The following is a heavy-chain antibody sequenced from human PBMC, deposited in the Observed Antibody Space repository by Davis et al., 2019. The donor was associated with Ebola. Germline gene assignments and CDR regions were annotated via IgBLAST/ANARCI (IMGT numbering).Heavy chain of an antibody. CDR1: GFTFSSYS. CDR2: ISSSSSTI. J-gene: IGHJ5*02. CDR3: ARADIKVGPTILAS. Sequence: GESLKISCAASGFTFSSYSMNWVRQAPGKGLEWVSYISSSSSTIYYADSVKGRFTISRDNAKNSLYLQLNSLRAKKTAVNYGARADIKVGPTILASWAQGTLVTVSS. D-gene: IGHD4/OR15-4a*01. V-gene: IGHV3-48*04.